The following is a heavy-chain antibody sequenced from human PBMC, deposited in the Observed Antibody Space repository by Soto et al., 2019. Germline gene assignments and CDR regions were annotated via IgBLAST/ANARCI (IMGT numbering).Heavy chain of an antibody. V-gene: IGHV3-13*01. CDR1: GFTFSSYD. CDR3: ARVEIAVAGTDYYGMDV. Sequence: GGSLRLSCAASGFTFSSYDMHWVRQATGKGLEWVSAIGTAGDTYYPGSVKGRFTISRENAKNSLYLQMNSLRAEDTAVYYCARVEIAVAGTDYYGMDVWGQGTTVTVSS. CDR2: IGTAGDT. D-gene: IGHD6-19*01. J-gene: IGHJ6*02.